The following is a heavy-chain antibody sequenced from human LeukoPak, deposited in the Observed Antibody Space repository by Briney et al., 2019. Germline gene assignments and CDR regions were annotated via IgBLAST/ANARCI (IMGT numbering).Heavy chain of an antibody. J-gene: IGHJ4*02. D-gene: IGHD3-16*01. Sequence: GESLKISCKGSGYIFTRDWIAWVRQKTGKGLEWMGIIYPGDSDTRYSPSFQGHVTISADKSISTAYLQWSSLKASDTAMYFCARGSFSYGPGGDWGRGTLVTVSS. CDR2: IYPGDSDT. CDR1: GYIFTRDW. V-gene: IGHV5-51*01. CDR3: ARGSFSYGPGGD.